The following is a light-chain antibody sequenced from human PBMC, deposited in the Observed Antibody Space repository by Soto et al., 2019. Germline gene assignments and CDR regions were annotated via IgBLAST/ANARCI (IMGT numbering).Light chain of an antibody. CDR1: QSISSW. CDR2: KAS. J-gene: IGKJ1*01. CDR3: QQYNSYPWT. Sequence: DIQMTQSPSTLSASVGDRVTITCRASQSISSWLAWYQQKPGKAPKLLIYKASSLESGVPSRFSGSGSGTEFTHTISSLQPDDFATYYCQQYNSYPWTFGHGTKVEIK. V-gene: IGKV1-5*03.